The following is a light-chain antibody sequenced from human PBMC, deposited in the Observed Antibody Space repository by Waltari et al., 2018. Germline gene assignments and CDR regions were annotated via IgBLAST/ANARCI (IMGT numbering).Light chain of an antibody. CDR3: QQRSNWPPIT. CDR1: QSVGSP. V-gene: IGKV3-11*01. J-gene: IGKJ5*01. CDR2: DAS. Sequence: EIVLTPSPVTLSLAPGERATPSCWASQSVGSPLAWYQQNPGQAPRLLRYDASNRATGVPARFNGSGSGTDFTLTIISLQSEDSAVYYCQQRSNWPPITFGQGTRLEIK.